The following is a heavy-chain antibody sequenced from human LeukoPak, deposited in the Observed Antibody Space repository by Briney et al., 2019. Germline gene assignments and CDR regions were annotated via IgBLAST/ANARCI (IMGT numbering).Heavy chain of an antibody. D-gene: IGHD1-14*01. CDR3: ARERGIRDAFDF. J-gene: IGHJ3*01. CDR2: INPNSGGT. Sequence: ASVKVSCKASGYTFTGYYMHWVRQAPGQGLEWMVWINPNSGGTNYAQKFQGRVTMTRDTSISTAYMELSSLRSEDMAVYYCARERGIRDAFDFWGQGTMVTVSS. V-gene: IGHV1-2*02. CDR1: GYTFTGYY.